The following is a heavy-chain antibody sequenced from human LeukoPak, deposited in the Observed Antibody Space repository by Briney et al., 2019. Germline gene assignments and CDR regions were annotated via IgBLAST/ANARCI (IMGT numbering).Heavy chain of an antibody. CDR3: ARDGEDIVVVPAAI. CDR1: GGSFRGSY. CDR2: INHSRST. V-gene: IGHV4-34*01. J-gene: IGHJ4*02. Sequence: SETLSPTGAVHGGSFRGSYWSWIRQPPGKGLEWRGEINHSRSTNYNPSLKSRVTISVDTSKIQFSLKLSSVTAADTAVYYCARDGEDIVVVPAAIWGQGTLVTVSS. D-gene: IGHD2-2*01.